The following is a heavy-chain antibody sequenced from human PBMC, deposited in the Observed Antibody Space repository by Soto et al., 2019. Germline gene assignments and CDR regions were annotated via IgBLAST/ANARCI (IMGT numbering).Heavy chain of an antibody. CDR3: ARDGDPGYSFWSGPLGGGRFDP. CDR1: GGTFGNTA. J-gene: IGHJ5*02. V-gene: IGHV1-69*12. CDR2: IVPMFGTA. D-gene: IGHD3-3*01. Sequence: QVQLVQSGAEVKEPGSSVNVSCKTSGGTFGNTAVTWVRQAPGQGLEWIGGIVPMFGTANYAQKFQGRVTITADESTSTAYMELSSLRSDDPAVYYCARDGDPGYSFWSGPLGGGRFDPWGQGTLVTVSS.